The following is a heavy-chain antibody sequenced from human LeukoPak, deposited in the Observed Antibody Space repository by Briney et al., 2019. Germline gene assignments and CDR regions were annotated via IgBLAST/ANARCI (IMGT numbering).Heavy chain of an antibody. CDR3: ARLDKGINAAHFDY. CDR2: INHSGST. D-gene: IGHD3-22*01. CDR1: GGSFSGYY. Sequence: SETLSLTCAVYGGSFSGYYWSWIRQPPGKGLEWIGEINHSGSTNYNPSLKSRVTMSVDTSKNQFSLKLSSVTAADTAVYYCARLDKGINAAHFDYWGQGTLVTVSS. J-gene: IGHJ4*02. V-gene: IGHV4-34*01.